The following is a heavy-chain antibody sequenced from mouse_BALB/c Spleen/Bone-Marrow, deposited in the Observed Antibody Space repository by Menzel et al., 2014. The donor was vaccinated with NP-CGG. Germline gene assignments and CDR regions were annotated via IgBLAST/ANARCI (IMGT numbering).Heavy chain of an antibody. D-gene: IGHD2-3*01. CDR1: GFDFSRYW. J-gene: IGHJ1*01. Sequence: EVQRVGSGGGLVQPGGSLKLSCAASGFDFSRYWMSWVRQAPGKGLEWIGEINPDSSTINYTPSLKDKFIISRDNAKNTLYQQMSKVRTEDTALYYCARRGYDGYWYFDVWGAGTPVTVSS. CDR3: ARRGYDGYWYFDV. CDR2: INPDSSTI. V-gene: IGHV4-1*02.